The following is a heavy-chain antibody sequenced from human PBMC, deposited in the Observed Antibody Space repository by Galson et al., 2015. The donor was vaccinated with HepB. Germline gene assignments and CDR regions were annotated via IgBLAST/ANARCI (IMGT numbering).Heavy chain of an antibody. V-gene: IGHV1-8*01. Sequence: SVKVSCKASGYTFTSYDINLVRQATGQGLEWMGWMNPNSGNTGYAQKFQGRVTMTRNTSISTAYMELSSLRSEDTAVYYCARGLHDYVWGSYQPWGQGTLVTVSS. D-gene: IGHD3-16*02. J-gene: IGHJ4*02. CDR2: MNPNSGNT. CDR1: GYTFTSYD. CDR3: ARGLHDYVWGSYQP.